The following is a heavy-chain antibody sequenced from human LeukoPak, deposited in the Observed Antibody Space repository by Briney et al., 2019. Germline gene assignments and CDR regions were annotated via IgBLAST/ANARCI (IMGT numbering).Heavy chain of an antibody. V-gene: IGHV4-34*01. CDR1: GWSFSGYY. D-gene: IGHD2-8*01. Sequence: SETLSLTCAVYGWSFSGYYWSWIRQPPGKGLEWMGEINHSESANYNPSVKSRVTISVDTSKNQFSLKQSSVTAADTAVYYCARAAQYCTNGVCTLVLHFDCWGQGTLVTVSS. CDR2: INHSESA. J-gene: IGHJ4*02. CDR3: ARAAQYCTNGVCTLVLHFDC.